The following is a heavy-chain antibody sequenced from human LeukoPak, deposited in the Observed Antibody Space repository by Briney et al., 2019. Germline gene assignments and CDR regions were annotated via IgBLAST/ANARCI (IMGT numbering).Heavy chain of an antibody. CDR2: IGTAGDT. V-gene: IGHV3-13*01. CDR3: ARDVTYYDFWSGCYYYYGMDV. CDR1: GFTFSSYA. Sequence: GGSLRLSCAASGFTFSSYAMSWVRQAPGKGLEWVSAIGTAGDTYYPGSVKGRFTISRENAKNSLYLQMNSLRAGDTAVYYCARDVTYYDFWSGCYYYYGMDVWGQGTTVTVSS. J-gene: IGHJ6*02. D-gene: IGHD3-3*01.